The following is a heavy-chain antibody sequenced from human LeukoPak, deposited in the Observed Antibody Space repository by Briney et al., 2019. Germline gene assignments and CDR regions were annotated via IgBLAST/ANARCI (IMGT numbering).Heavy chain of an antibody. CDR1: GGSISSSSYY. V-gene: IGHV4-39*03. CDR3: LATYSSSWDC. J-gene: IGHJ4*02. D-gene: IGHD6-13*01. CDR2: IYHSGNA. Sequence: KPSETLSLTCTVSGGSISSSSYYWGWIRQPPGKGLEWIGSIYHSGNAYYNPSLKSRVTISVDTSKNQFSLKLTSVTAADTAFARRLATYSSSWDCWGQGTLVTVSS.